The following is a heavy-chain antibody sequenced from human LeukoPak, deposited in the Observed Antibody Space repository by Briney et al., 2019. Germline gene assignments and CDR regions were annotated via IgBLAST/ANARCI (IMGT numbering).Heavy chain of an antibody. CDR3: AREGVSVTNLDY. Sequence: PSETLSLTCAVYGGSFSGYYWSWIRQTPGKGLEWIGEINHSGSTNYNPSLKSRVTISVDTSKNQFSLKLNSVTAADTAVYFCAREGVSVTNLDYWGRGTLVTVSS. CDR1: GGSFSGYY. D-gene: IGHD3-3*01. J-gene: IGHJ4*02. CDR2: INHSGST. V-gene: IGHV4-34*01.